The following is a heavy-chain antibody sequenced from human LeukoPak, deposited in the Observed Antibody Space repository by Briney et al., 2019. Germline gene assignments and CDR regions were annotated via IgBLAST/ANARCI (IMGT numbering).Heavy chain of an antibody. D-gene: IGHD4-17*01. CDR2: INPKSGGT. CDR3: ASPAYGDYDTGFRC. J-gene: IGHJ4*02. V-gene: IGHV1-2*02. Sequence: ASVKVSCKASGYTFTGYYMYWVRPAPGQGLEWVGWINPKSGGTNYAQKFQGRVTMTRDTSIRTDYMELSRLRSDDTAVYYCASPAYGDYDTGFRCWGQGTLVTVSS. CDR1: GYTFTGYY.